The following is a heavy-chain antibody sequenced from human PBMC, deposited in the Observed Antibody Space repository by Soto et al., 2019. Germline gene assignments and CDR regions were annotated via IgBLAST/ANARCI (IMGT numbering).Heavy chain of an antibody. D-gene: IGHD2-2*02. Sequence: QVQLVQSGAEVKKPGASVKVSCKASGYTFTSYAMHWVRQAPGQRLEWMGWINAGNGNTKYSQKFQGRVTITRDTSASTAYMELSSLRSEDTAVYYCVRTRAYIEIDAFDIWGQGTMVTVSS. CDR3: VRTRAYIEIDAFDI. CDR1: GYTFTSYA. CDR2: INAGNGNT. J-gene: IGHJ3*02. V-gene: IGHV1-3*01.